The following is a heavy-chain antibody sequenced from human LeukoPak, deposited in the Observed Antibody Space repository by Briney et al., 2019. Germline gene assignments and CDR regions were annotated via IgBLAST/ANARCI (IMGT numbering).Heavy chain of an antibody. CDR1: GYSISSSNW. V-gene: IGHV4-28*01. D-gene: IGHD3-22*01. Sequence: SDTLSLTCAVSGYSISSSNWWGWIRQPPGKGLEWIGYIYYSGSTNYNPSLKSRVTMSVDTSKNQFSLKLSSVTAADTAVYYCAKYYYDSSGDTHDAFDIWGQGTMVTVSS. CDR3: AKYYYDSSGDTHDAFDI. J-gene: IGHJ3*02. CDR2: IYYSGST.